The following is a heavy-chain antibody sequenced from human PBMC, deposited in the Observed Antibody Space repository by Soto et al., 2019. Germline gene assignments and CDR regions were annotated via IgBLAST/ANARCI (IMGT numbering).Heavy chain of an antibody. D-gene: IGHD5-12*01. CDR2: IYYSGST. CDR1: GDSISSYY. Sequence: SETLSLTCSVSGDSISSYYWSWIRQPPGKGLEWIGYIYYSGSTNYNPSFKSRVTISVDTPKNQFSLKLTSVTAADTDVYYCARGVATIGHWGQEPLVNVSS. V-gene: IGHV4-59*01. J-gene: IGHJ4*02. CDR3: ARGVATIGH.